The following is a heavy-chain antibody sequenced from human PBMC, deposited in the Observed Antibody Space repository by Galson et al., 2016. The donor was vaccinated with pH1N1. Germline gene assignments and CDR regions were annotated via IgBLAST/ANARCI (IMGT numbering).Heavy chain of an antibody. D-gene: IGHD4-17*01. J-gene: IGHJ4*02. Sequence: SLRLSCAASGFNFSTYGMHWVRQAPGKGLEWVAFIRFDENNNYYADSVKGRFTISRDSSKNMLYLQMNSLRAEDTAVYSCAKDREANYGDYWDYWGQGTLVTVSS. CDR3: AKDREANYGDYWDY. V-gene: IGHV3-30*02. CDR1: GFNFSTYG. CDR2: IRFDENNN.